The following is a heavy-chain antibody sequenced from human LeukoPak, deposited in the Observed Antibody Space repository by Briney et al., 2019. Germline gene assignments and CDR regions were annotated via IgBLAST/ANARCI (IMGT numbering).Heavy chain of an antibody. V-gene: IGHV3-30-3*01. J-gene: IGHJ6*02. Sequence: GGSLRLSCAASGFTFSSYAMHWVRQAPGKGLEWVAVISYDGSNKYYADSVKGRFTISRDNSKNTLYLQMNSLRAEDTAVYYCARDDDYGDRGYYYGMDVWGQGTTVTVSS. D-gene: IGHD4-17*01. CDR1: GFTFSSYA. CDR3: ARDDDYGDRGYYYGMDV. CDR2: ISYDGSNK.